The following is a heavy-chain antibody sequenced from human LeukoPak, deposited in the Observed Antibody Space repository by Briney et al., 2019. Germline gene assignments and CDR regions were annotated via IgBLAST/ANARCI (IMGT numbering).Heavy chain of an antibody. J-gene: IGHJ4*02. D-gene: IGHD2-2*01. CDR1: GDIFSTFA. V-gene: IGHV3-23*01. CDR2: ISTISST. CDR3: AKDLEGYCSSTSCYAGMEF. Sequence: GGSLRLSCAASGDIFSTFAMSWVRQAPGRGLEWVSGISTISSTFYADSVKGRFTISRDNSKNTVYLQMNSLRAEDTAVYYCAKDLEGYCSSTSCYAGMEFWGQGTLVTVSS.